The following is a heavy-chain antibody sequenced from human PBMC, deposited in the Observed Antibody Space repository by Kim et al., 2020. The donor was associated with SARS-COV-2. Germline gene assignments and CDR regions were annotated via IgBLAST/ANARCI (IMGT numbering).Heavy chain of an antibody. D-gene: IGHD6-13*01. CDR2: INHSGST. J-gene: IGHJ6*03. CDR3: AREDVRVGGYSSSWYESRIGYYYYYMDV. Sequence: SETLSLTCAVYGGSFSGYYWSWIRQPPGKGLEWIGEINHSGSTNYNPSLKSRVTISVDTSKNQFSLKLSSVTAADTAVYYCAREDVRVGGYSSSWYESRIGYYYYYMDVWGKGTTVTVSS. V-gene: IGHV4-34*01. CDR1: GGSFSGYY.